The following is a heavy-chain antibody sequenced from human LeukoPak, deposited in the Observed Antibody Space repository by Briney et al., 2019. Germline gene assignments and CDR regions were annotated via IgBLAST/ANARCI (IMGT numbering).Heavy chain of an antibody. CDR2: IWYDGSSK. Sequence: GGSLRLSCAASGFTFSSYAMHWVRQAPGKGLDWVAVIWYDGSSKSYADSVKGRFTISRDNSKNTLYLQMNSLRAEDTAVYYCAREKASGWYVGDYWGQGTLVTVSS. J-gene: IGHJ4*02. V-gene: IGHV3-33*08. CDR3: AREKASGWYVGDY. D-gene: IGHD6-19*01. CDR1: GFTFSSYA.